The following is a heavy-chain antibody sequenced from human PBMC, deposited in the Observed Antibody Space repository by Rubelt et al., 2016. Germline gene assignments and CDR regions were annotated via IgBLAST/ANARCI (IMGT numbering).Heavy chain of an antibody. V-gene: IGHV4-59*01. CDR3: ARDLPYSNHAFDI. CDR1: GGSISSYY. J-gene: IGHJ3*02. D-gene: IGHD4-11*01. CDR2: IYYSGST. Sequence: QVQLQESGPGLVKPSETLSLTCTVSGGSISSYYWSWIRQPPGKGLEWIGYIYYSGSTSYSPALESRVSISVATSKTQCSLKLTSVTAADTAIDYCARDLPYSNHAFDIWGQGTMVTVSS.